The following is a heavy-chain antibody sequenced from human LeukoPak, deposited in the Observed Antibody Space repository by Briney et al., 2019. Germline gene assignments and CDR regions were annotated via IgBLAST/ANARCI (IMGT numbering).Heavy chain of an antibody. CDR3: ARGPGITIFGVVNKGYYMDV. V-gene: IGHV1-8*03. CDR1: GNTFSNFD. CDR2: MNHNSGNT. D-gene: IGHD3-3*01. J-gene: IGHJ6*03. Sequence: ASVKVSCKVSGNTFSNFDINWVRQASGQGLEWMGWMNHNSGNTGYVRKFQGRVTITRNTSISTAYMELNNLKSDDTGVYYCARGPGITIFGVVNKGYYMDVWGKGTTVTVSS.